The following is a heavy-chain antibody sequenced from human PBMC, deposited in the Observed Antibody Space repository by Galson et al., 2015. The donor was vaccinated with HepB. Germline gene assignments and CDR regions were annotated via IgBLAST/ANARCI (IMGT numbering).Heavy chain of an antibody. CDR1: GFTFSSYA. V-gene: IGHV3-30*04. CDR3: ARERLPLAAAGTRNAFDI. Sequence: SLRLSCAASGFTFSSYAMHWVRQAPGKGLEWVAVISYDGSNKYYADSVKGRFTISRDNSKNTLYLQMNSLRAEDTAVYYCARERLPLAAAGTRNAFDIWGQGTMVTVSS. J-gene: IGHJ3*02. CDR2: ISYDGSNK. D-gene: IGHD6-13*01.